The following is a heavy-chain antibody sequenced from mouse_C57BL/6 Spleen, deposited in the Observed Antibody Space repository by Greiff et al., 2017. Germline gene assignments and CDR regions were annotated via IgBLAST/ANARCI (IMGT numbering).Heavy chain of an antibody. CDR3: ARCEGYDYDVGWYFDV. Sequence: VQLQQSGPELVKPGASVKISCKASGYAFSSSWMNWVKQRPGKGLEWIGRIYPGDGDTNYNGKFKGKATLTADKSSSTAYMQLSSLTSEDSAVYFCARCEGYDYDVGWYFDVWGTGTTVTVAS. CDR1: GYAFSSSW. D-gene: IGHD2-4*01. CDR2: IYPGDGDT. V-gene: IGHV1-82*01. J-gene: IGHJ1*03.